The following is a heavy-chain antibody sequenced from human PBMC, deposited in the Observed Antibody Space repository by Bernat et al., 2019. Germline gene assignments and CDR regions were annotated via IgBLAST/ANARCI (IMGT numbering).Heavy chain of an antibody. J-gene: IGHJ4*02. CDR2: ISASGATT. Sequence: EVHLLESGGGLAQPGGSLRLSCAASGFTFSSHDMSWVRQAPGKGLECVSHISASGATTAYADSVRGRFTISRDNSGNTLYLQMNSLRVEDTAVFYCVKMYGDSPLGIDYWGQGTLVTVSS. CDR1: GFTFSSHD. D-gene: IGHD4-17*01. V-gene: IGHV3-23*01. CDR3: VKMYGDSPLGIDY.